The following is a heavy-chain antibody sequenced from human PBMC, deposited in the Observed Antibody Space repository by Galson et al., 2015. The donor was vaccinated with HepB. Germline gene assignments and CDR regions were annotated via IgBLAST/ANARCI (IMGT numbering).Heavy chain of an antibody. CDR3: ATPLKYFNFWSGSTPFDY. CDR2: IITIVGTT. J-gene: IGHJ4*02. Sequence: SVKVSCKASGGTFSNYAISWVRQAPGRGLEWMGGIITIVGTTNYAQKFQGRVTITADETTSTAYMELSSLRSDDTAVYYCATPLKYFNFWSGSTPFDYWGQGTLVTVSS. CDR1: GGTFSNYA. D-gene: IGHD3-3*01. V-gene: IGHV1-69*13.